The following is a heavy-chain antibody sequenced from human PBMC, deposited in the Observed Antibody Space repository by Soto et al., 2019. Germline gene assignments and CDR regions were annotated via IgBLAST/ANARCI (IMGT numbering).Heavy chain of an antibody. CDR2: ISANAQGI. Sequence: GRSLRLSCAASGFTFSTYALSWVRQDPGKGLEWFSAISANAQGIYYAGSVRGRFTISRDNSKNTIFLHMDSLRAEDTAVYYCAKDRNYPRDQFHYWGQGTLVTVSS. CDR1: GFTFSTYA. J-gene: IGHJ4*02. V-gene: IGHV3-23*01. D-gene: IGHD1-7*01. CDR3: AKDRNYPRDQFHY.